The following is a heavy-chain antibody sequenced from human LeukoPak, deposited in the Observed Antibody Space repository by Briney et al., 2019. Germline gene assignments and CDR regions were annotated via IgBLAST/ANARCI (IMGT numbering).Heavy chain of an antibody. CDR2: IYYTGST. V-gene: IGHV4-59*01. CDR3: AGTGSWYYYFDY. J-gene: IGHJ4*02. D-gene: IGHD6-13*01. Sequence: SETLSLTCTVSGGSISTYYWTWIRQPPGKGLEWIGYIYYTGSTNYNPSLKSRVTISVDTSKNQFSLKLSSVTAADTAVYYCAGTGSWYYYFDYWGQGALVTVSS. CDR1: GGSISTYY.